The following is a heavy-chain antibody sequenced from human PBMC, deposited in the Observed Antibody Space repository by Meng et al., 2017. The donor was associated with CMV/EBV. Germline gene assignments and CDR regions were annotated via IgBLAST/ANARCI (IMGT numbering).Heavy chain of an antibody. CDR3: TRPGIFGVVPGYYYGMDV. D-gene: IGHD3-3*01. V-gene: IGHV3-73*01. CDR1: GFTFSGSA. Sequence: GESLKISCAASGFTFSGSAMHWVRQASGKGLEWVGRIRSKANSYATAYAASVKGRFTISRDDSKNTAYLQMNSLKTEDTAVYYCTRPGIFGVVPGYYYGMDVWGQGTTVTVSS. CDR2: IRSKANSYAT. J-gene: IGHJ6*02.